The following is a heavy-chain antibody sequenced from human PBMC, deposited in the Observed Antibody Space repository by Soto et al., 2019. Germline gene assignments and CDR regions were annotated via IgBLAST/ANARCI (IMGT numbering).Heavy chain of an antibody. D-gene: IGHD3-3*01. Sequence: TGWSLRLSCAYSGFIFIDFYMSWIRQVPGKGLEWLSKISSSSSSTDYADSVKGRFTISRDNAKNSLYLQMSSLRAEDTAVYYCARDRGGGSIFGGHYGMDVWGQGTTVTVSS. CDR3: ARDRGGGSIFGGHYGMDV. J-gene: IGHJ6*02. CDR2: ISSSSSST. V-gene: IGHV3-11*06. CDR1: GFIFIDFY.